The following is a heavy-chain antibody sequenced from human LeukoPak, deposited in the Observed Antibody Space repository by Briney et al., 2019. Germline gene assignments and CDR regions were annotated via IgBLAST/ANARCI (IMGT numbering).Heavy chain of an antibody. D-gene: IGHD6-19*01. Sequence: GGSLRLSCTASGFTFSSYWMHWVRQAPGKGLVWVSRINSDGSSTSYADSVKGRFTISRDNAKNTLYLQMNSLRAEDTAVYYCARDPDSSGWYYFDYWGQGTLVTVSS. CDR1: GFTFSSYW. CDR2: INSDGSST. J-gene: IGHJ4*02. V-gene: IGHV3-74*01. CDR3: ARDPDSSGWYYFDY.